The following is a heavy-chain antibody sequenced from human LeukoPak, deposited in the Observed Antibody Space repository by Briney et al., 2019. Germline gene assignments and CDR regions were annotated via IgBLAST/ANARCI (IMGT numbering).Heavy chain of an antibody. CDR1: GFTFSSYA. CDR3: AKEPRYGDYGDYFDY. V-gene: IGHV3-23*01. D-gene: IGHD4-17*01. J-gene: IGHJ4*02. Sequence: GGSLRLSCAASGFTFSSYAMSWVRQAPGKGLEWVSAISGSGGSTYYADSVKGRFTISRDNSKNTLYLQMNSLRAEDTAVYYRAKEPRYGDYGDYFDYWGQGTLVTVSS. CDR2: ISGSGGST.